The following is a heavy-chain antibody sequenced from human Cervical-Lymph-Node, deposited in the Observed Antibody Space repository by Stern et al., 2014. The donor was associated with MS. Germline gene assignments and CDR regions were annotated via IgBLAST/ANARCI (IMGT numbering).Heavy chain of an antibody. CDR1: GFTFGHYW. CDR3: ARDNYGTDY. Sequence: VQLVESGGDLVQPGGSLRLSCVASGFTFGHYWMQWVRQAPGKGLVWVSHITSDGSSTTYADSVKGRFTVSRDNAKNTLYLQMDSLRAEDTAVYFCARDNYGTDYWGQGTLVTVSS. D-gene: IGHD3-16*01. J-gene: IGHJ4*02. CDR2: ITSDGSST. V-gene: IGHV3-74*01.